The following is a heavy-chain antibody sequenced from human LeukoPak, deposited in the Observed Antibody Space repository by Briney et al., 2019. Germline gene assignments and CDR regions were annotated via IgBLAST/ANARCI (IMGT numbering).Heavy chain of an antibody. V-gene: IGHV1-69*05. CDR1: GGTFNNSA. D-gene: IGHD4-17*01. J-gene: IGHJ5*02. CDR3: ARDVHGDYGSGWFDP. Sequence: ASVKVSCKTSGGTFNNSAIGWVRQAPGQGREWLGGIMPLFGTAGYAQKFQGRVTITKDESTRTVYLELTSLTSDDTAVYYCARDVHGDYGSGWFDPWGQGTLVSVSS. CDR2: IMPLFGTA.